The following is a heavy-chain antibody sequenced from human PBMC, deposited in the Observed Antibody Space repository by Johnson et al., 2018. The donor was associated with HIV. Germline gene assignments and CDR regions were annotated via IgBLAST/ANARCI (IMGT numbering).Heavy chain of an antibody. CDR2: ISGSGGRI. CDR1: GFSFINFG. J-gene: IGHJ3*01. Sequence: VQLVESVGGLVQPGGSLRLSCAASGFSFINFGMSWVRQAPGKGLEWVATISGSGGRIHHADSVKGRFSISRDNSKNTLYLQMNSLRAEDTAVYFCASGDDDGFWGQGTKVTVSS. D-gene: IGHD5-12*01. CDR3: ASGDDDGF. V-gene: IGHV3-23*04.